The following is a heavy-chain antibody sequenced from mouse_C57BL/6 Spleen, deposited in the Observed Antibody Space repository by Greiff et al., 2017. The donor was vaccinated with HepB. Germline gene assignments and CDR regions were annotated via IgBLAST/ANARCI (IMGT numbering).Heavy chain of an antibody. V-gene: IGHV1-50*01. CDR2: IDPSDSYT. D-gene: IGHD1-1*01. J-gene: IGHJ2*01. CDR1: GYTFTSYW. Sequence: QVQLQQPGAELVKPGASAKLSCKASGYTFTSYWMQWVKQRPGQGLEWIGEIDPSDSYTNYNQKFKGKATLTVDTSSSTAYMQLSSLTSEDSAVYCCARKSALRDYWRQGTTLTVS. CDR3: ARKSALRDY.